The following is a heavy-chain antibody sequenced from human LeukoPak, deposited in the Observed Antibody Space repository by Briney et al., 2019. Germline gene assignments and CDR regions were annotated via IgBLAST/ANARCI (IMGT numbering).Heavy chain of an antibody. J-gene: IGHJ3*02. CDR1: GLTFSSYA. CDR2: ISGSGGST. Sequence: GGSLRLSCAASGLTFSSYAMSWVRQAPGKGLEWVSAISGSGGSTYYADSVKGRFTISRDNAKNSLYLQMNRLRAEDMALYYCAKNKVKWLAARAFDMWGQGTRVSVSS. D-gene: IGHD6-19*01. V-gene: IGHV3-23*01. CDR3: AKNKVKWLAARAFDM.